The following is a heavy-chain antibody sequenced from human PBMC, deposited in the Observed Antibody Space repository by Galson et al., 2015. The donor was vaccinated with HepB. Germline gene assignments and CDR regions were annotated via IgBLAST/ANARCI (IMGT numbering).Heavy chain of an antibody. J-gene: IGHJ4*02. V-gene: IGHV1-18*04. Sequence: SVKVSCKASGYTFSTYAISWVRQAPGQGLEWMGWISTNNGDTNYAQNLQGRVTMTTDTSTSTAYMELRSLRSDDTAVYYCGTVYHDRSPHIHWGQGTLVT. CDR2: ISTNNGDT. CDR3: GTVYHDRSPHIH. D-gene: IGHD3-22*01. CDR1: GYTFSTYA.